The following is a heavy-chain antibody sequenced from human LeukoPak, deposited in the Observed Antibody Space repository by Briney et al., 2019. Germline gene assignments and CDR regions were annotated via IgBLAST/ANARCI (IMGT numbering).Heavy chain of an antibody. D-gene: IGHD3-16*02. CDR2: IYYSGST. V-gene: IGHV4-39*01. CDR3: ARQVGYSGYDWHDYVWGSYRYTGQYYSDY. Sequence: PSETLSLTCTVSGGSISSSSYYWGWIRQPPGKGLEWIGSIYYSGSTYYNPSLKSRVTISVDTSKNQFSLKLSSVTAADTAVYYCARQVGYSGYDWHDYVWGSYRYTGQYYSDYWGQGTLVTVSS. J-gene: IGHJ4*02. CDR1: GGSISSSSYY.